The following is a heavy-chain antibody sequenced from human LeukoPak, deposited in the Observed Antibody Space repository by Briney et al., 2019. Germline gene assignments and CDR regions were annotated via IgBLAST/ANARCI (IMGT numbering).Heavy chain of an antibody. CDR1: GFTFDDYA. J-gene: IGHJ5*02. D-gene: IGHD1-26*01. CDR3: AKGISGSYRYNWFDP. Sequence: PGGSLRLSCAASGFTFDDYAMHWVRQAPGKGLEWVSGISWNSGSIGYAVSVKGRFTISRDNAKNSLYLQMNSLRAEDTALYYCAKGISGSYRYNWFDPWGQGTLVTVSS. CDR2: ISWNSGSI. V-gene: IGHV3-9*01.